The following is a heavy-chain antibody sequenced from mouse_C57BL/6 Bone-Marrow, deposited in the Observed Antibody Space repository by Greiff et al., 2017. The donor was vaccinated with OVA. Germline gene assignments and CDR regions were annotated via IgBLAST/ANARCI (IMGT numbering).Heavy chain of an antibody. D-gene: IGHD4-1*01. Sequence: VQLQQSGPELVKPGASVKISCKASGYAFSSSWMNWVKQRPGKGLEWIGRIYPGDGDTNYNGKFKGKATLTADKSSSTAYMQLSSLTSEDSAVYFCARRWDDDWGQGTTLTVSS. CDR3: ARRWDDD. J-gene: IGHJ2*01. CDR1: GYAFSSSW. V-gene: IGHV1-82*01. CDR2: IYPGDGDT.